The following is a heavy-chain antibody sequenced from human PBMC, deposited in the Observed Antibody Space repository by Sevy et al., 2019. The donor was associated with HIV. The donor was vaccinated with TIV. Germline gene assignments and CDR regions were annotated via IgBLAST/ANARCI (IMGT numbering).Heavy chain of an antibody. CDR1: RFTFSDYY. D-gene: IGHD3-10*01. CDR3: ARSWRGDGYGMDV. V-gene: IGHV3-11*04. Sequence: GGSLRLSCAASRFTFSDYYMTWIRQAPGKGLEWVSYISSSGSTIFYSDSVKGRFTISRDNAKNSLFLQMNSLRAEDTAVYYCARSWRGDGYGMDVWGQGTTVTVSS. CDR2: ISSSGSTI. J-gene: IGHJ6*02.